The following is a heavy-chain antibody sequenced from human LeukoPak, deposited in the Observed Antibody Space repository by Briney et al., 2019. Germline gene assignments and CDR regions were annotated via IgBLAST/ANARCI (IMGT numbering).Heavy chain of an antibody. CDR2: ISSRSSYI. CDR1: GFTFSSYP. CDR3: AREIRSSSVFDY. Sequence: GGSLRLSCAAFGFTFSSYPMHWVRQAPGKGLEWVSSISSRSSYIYYADSVKGRFTISRDNAKNSLYLQMNSLRAEHTAVYYCAREIRSSSVFDYWGQGTLVTVSS. D-gene: IGHD6-6*01. J-gene: IGHJ4*02. V-gene: IGHV3-21*01.